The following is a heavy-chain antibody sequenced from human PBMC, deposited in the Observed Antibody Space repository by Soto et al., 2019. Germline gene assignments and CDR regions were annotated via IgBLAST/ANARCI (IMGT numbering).Heavy chain of an antibody. D-gene: IGHD3-3*01. Sequence: QMKLVQSGPEVKKPGTSVKVSCKASGFTFTSSAVQWVRQARGQRLEWIGWIVVGSGNTNYAQKFQERVTITRDMSTSTAYLELSSLRSEDTAVYYCAAGVVPSDHYYYYYGMDVWGQGPTVTVSS. CDR1: GFTFTSSA. CDR2: IVVGSGNT. V-gene: IGHV1-58*01. CDR3: AAGVVPSDHYYYYYGMDV. J-gene: IGHJ6*02.